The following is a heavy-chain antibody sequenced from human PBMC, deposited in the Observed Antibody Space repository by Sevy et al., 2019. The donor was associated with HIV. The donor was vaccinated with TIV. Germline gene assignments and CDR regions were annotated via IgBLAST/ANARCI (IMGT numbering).Heavy chain of an antibody. D-gene: IGHD2-2*01. Sequence: SETLSLTCAVHAGSFSGYYWNWIRQLPGKGLEWIGEINERGITYYNPSLKSRVTISVDTSKKQFSLRLNSVTAADTAVYFCARSPPVVVVPGAPSWFDPWGQGTLVTVSS. CDR2: INERGIT. V-gene: IGHV4-34*01. CDR1: AGSFSGYY. J-gene: IGHJ5*02. CDR3: ARSPPVVVVPGAPSWFDP.